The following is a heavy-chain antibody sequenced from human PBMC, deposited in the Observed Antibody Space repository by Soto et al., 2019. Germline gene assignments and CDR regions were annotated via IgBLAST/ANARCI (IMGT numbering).Heavy chain of an antibody. CDR2: IGTAGDT. J-gene: IGHJ4*02. Sequence: GGSLRLSCAASGFTFSSYDMHWVRQATGKGLEWVSAIGTAGDTYYPGSVKGRFTISRENAKNSLYLQMNSLRAEDTAVYYCARGGGSYMYYFDYWGQGTLVTVSS. CDR3: ARGGGSYMYYFDY. V-gene: IGHV3-13*01. CDR1: GFTFSSYD. D-gene: IGHD1-26*01.